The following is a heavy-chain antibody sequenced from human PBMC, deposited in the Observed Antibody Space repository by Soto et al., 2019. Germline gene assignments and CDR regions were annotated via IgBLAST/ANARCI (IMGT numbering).Heavy chain of an antibody. CDR3: ARGEDAFFYYGLDV. J-gene: IGHJ6*02. Sequence: SETLSLTCTVSGGSITSSYWSWIRRPPGKGLGWIAYIYDTGISGYTPSTSYNPSLKSRVTMSVDTSKSQFSLKLTSVTAADTAVXYCARGEDAFFYYGLDVWGQGITVTVSS. CDR2: IYDTGISGYTPST. V-gene: IGHV4-59*01. CDR1: GGSITSSY.